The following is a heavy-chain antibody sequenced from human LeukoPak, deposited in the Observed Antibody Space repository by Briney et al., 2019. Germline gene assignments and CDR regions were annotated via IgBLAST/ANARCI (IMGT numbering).Heavy chain of an antibody. D-gene: IGHD3-3*01. CDR2: IKGDGIST. CDR3: AKDHYWSIDY. Sequence: GGSLSLSCAASGFDFSSNWMHWVRHAPGQGLVWVSRIKGDGISTNYADSVKGRFTISRDIAKNTLYLQMNSLRAEDTGVYYCAKDHYWSIDYWGRGTLVTVSS. CDR1: GFDFSSNW. J-gene: IGHJ4*02. V-gene: IGHV3-74*01.